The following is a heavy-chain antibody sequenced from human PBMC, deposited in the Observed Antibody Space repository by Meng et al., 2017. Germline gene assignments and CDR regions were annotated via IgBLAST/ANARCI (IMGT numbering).Heavy chain of an antibody. V-gene: IGHV4-61*02. CDR3: AREYSGYVYDAFDI. CDR1: GGSISSGSYY. J-gene: IGHJ3*02. CDR2: IYTSGST. Sequence: SETLSLTCTVPGGSISSGSYYWSWIRQPAGKGLEWIGRIYTSGSTNYNPSLKSRVTISVDTSKNQFSLKLSSVTAADTAVYYCAREYSGYVYDAFDIWGQGTMVTVSS. D-gene: IGHD5-12*01.